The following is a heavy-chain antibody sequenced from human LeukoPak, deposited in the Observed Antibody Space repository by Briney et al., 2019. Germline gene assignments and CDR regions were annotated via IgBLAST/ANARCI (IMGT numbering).Heavy chain of an antibody. J-gene: IGHJ4*02. D-gene: IGHD3-10*01. V-gene: IGHV3-7*03. CDR3: ARDSLIQYGPGSYWGFDY. Sequence: QPGGSLRLSCVASGFMFSNYWMSWVRQVPGKGPEWVADIKKDGSDKYYVGSVKGRFTISRDNAKNSLYLQMNNLRAEDTAVYYCARDSLIQYGPGSYWGFDYWGQGILVTVSS. CDR1: GFMFSNYW. CDR2: IKKDGSDK.